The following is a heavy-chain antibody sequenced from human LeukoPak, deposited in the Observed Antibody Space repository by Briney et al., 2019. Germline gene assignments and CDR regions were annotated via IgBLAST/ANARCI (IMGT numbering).Heavy chain of an antibody. V-gene: IGHV1-69*05. CDR1: GGTFSSYA. D-gene: IGHD1-14*01. J-gene: IGHJ6*03. CDR3: ARGNPGRGYYYYMDV. CDR2: IIPILGTA. Sequence: SVKVSCKASGGTFSSYAISWVRQAPGQGLEWMGGIIPILGTANYAQKFQGRVTVTTDESTSTAYMELSSLRSEDTAVYYCARGNPGRGYYYYMDVWGKGTTVTVSS.